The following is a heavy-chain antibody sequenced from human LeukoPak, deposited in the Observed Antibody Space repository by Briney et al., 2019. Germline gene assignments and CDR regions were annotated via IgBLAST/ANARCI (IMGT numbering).Heavy chain of an antibody. CDR2: ISAYNGNT. CDR3: ARARVGATFDY. CDR1: GYTFTSYG. V-gene: IGHV1-18*01. Sequence: GASVKVSFKASGYTFTSYGISWVRHAPGQGLEWMGWISAYNGNTNYAQKLQGRVTMTTDTSTSTAYMELRSLRSDDTAVYYCARARVGATFDYWGEGTLVTVSS. D-gene: IGHD1-26*01. J-gene: IGHJ4*02.